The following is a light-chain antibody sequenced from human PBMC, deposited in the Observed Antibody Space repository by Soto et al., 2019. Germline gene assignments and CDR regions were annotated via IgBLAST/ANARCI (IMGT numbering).Light chain of an antibody. CDR1: QSVSSDY. CDR2: RAS. CDR3: QQYCSSPLT. V-gene: IGKV3-20*01. J-gene: IGKJ4*01. Sequence: EIVLTQSPGTLSVSPGERATRSCRASQSVSSDYLAWYQQKPGQTHKVLIYRASSRATGIQDRFSGSGSGTDFTLTISRLEPDDFAVYYCQQYCSSPLTFGGGTKVEIK.